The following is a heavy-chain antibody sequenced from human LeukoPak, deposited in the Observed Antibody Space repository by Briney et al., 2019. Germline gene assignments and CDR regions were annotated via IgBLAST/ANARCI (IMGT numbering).Heavy chain of an antibody. CDR2: ISGSGGST. CDR3: ARVDYDLYWFDP. CDR1: GFTFSNYA. V-gene: IGHV3-23*01. J-gene: IGHJ5*02. Sequence: GGSLRLSCAASGFTFSNYAMSWVRQAPGKGLEWVSAISGSGGSTYYPDSVKGRFTISRDNAKNTLYLQMNSLRAEDTAVYYCARVDYDLYWFDPWGQGTLVTVSS. D-gene: IGHD3-16*01.